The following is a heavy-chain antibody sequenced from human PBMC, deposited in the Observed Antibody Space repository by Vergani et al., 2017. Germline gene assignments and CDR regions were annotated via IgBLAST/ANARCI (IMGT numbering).Heavy chain of an antibody. CDR2: IYTSGST. Sequence: QVQLQESGPGLVKPSETLSLTCTVPGGSISSYYWSWIRQPAGKGLEWIGRIYTSGSTNYNPSLKSRVTMSVDTSKNQFSLKLSSVTAADTAVYYCARASQCSGGSCYWYYFDYWGQGTLVTVSS. J-gene: IGHJ4*02. CDR1: GGSISSYY. V-gene: IGHV4-4*07. CDR3: ARASQCSGGSCYWYYFDY. D-gene: IGHD2-15*01.